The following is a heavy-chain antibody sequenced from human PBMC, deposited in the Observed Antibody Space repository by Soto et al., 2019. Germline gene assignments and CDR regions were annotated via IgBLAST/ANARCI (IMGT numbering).Heavy chain of an antibody. CDR2: MNPNSGNT. J-gene: IGHJ4*02. CDR3: ARGGPATAMDYLDY. CDR1: GYTFTSYD. D-gene: IGHD2-2*01. V-gene: IGHV1-8*01. Sequence: GASVKVSCKASGYTFTSYDINWVRQATGQGLEWMGWMNPNSGNTGYAQKFQGRVTMTRNTSISTAYMELSSLRSEDTAVYYCARGGPATAMDYLDYWGQGTLVTVSS.